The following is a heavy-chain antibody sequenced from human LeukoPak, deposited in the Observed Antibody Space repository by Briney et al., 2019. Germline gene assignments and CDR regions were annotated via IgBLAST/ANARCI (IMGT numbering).Heavy chain of an antibody. Sequence: VSVKVSCKASGYTFTGYYMHWVRQAPGQGLEWMGWINPNSGGTNYAQKFQGRVTMTRDTSISTAYMELSRLRSDDTAVYYCARKYYYDSSGYVFYYWAREPWSPSPQ. J-gene: IGHJ4*02. V-gene: IGHV1-2*02. D-gene: IGHD3-22*01. CDR1: GYTFTGYY. CDR2: INPNSGGT. CDR3: ARKYYYDSSGYVFYY.